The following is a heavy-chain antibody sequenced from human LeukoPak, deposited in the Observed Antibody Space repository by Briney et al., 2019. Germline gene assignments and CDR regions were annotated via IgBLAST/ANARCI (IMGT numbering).Heavy chain of an antibody. D-gene: IGHD6-19*01. J-gene: IGHJ4*02. CDR1: GFTFSSYA. Sequence: GRSLRPSCAASGFTFSSYAMHWVRQAPGKGLEWVAVISYDGSNKYYADSVKGRFTISRDNSKNTLYLQMNGLRAEDTAAYYCARVRYSSGHYHDYWGQGTLVTVSS. CDR3: ARVRYSSGHYHDY. V-gene: IGHV3-30*04. CDR2: ISYDGSNK.